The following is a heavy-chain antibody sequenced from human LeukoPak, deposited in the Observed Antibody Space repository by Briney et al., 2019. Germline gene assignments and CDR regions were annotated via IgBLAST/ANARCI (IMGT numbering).Heavy chain of an antibody. D-gene: IGHD3-22*01. CDR2: IYCSGST. J-gene: IGHJ4*02. Sequence: SETLSLTCTVSGGSLRSSSYYWGWIGQPPGKGLEWIGSIYCSGSTYYNPSLKSRVTISVDTSKNQFSLKLSSVTAADTAVYYCARAPDYYDSSGYYFRRGHFDYWGQGTLVTVSS. CDR1: GGSLRSSSYY. V-gene: IGHV4-39*07. CDR3: ARAPDYYDSSGYYFRRGHFDY.